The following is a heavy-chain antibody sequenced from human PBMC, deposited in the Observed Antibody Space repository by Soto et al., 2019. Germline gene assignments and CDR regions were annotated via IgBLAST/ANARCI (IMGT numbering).Heavy chain of an antibody. CDR3: AKAKPSIAVADPIDY. CDR2: VKSKTDGGTT. CDR1: GFIFSNAW. D-gene: IGHD6-19*01. Sequence: GGSLRLSCAASGFIFSNAWINWVRQAPGKGLEWVGRVKSKTDGGTTDFAAPVKGRFAISRDNSKNTLYLEMNSLRAEDTAIYYCAKAKPSIAVADPIDYWGQGTLVTVS. J-gene: IGHJ4*02. V-gene: IGHV3-15*07.